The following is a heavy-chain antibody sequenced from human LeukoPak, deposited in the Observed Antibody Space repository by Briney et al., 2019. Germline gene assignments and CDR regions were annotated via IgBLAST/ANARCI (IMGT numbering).Heavy chain of an antibody. CDR2: IYYSGST. CDR1: GGSISTYY. Sequence: SETLSLTCTVSGGSISTYYWSWIRQPPGKGLEWIGYIYYSGSTNYNPSLKSRVTISIDTSKNQFSLKLRSMTAADTAVYYCARGPTYTNSYDFWGQGTLVSVSS. V-gene: IGHV4-59*01. CDR3: ARGPTYTNSYDF. D-gene: IGHD4-11*01. J-gene: IGHJ5*01.